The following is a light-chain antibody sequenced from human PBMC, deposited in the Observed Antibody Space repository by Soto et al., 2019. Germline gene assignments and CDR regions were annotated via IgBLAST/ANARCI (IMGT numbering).Light chain of an antibody. V-gene: IGKV3-20*01. Sequence: EIVLTQSPGSLSLSPGERATLSCRASQSVSSTFFAWYQQRPGQAPRLLMYGASSRATGIPERFSGSGSGTDFPLTISRLEPEDFAVYYCQQFDSSVTFGQGTNVEIK. CDR2: GAS. CDR3: QQFDSSVT. CDR1: QSVSSTF. J-gene: IGKJ1*01.